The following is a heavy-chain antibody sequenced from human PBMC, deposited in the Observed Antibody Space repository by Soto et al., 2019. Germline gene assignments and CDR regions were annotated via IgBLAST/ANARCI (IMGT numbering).Heavy chain of an antibody. CDR1: GGTFSSYA. J-gene: IGHJ3*02. CDR2: IIPIFGTA. V-gene: IGHV1-69*13. Sequence: GASVKVSCKASGGTFSSYAISWVRQAPGQGLEWMGGIIPIFGTANYAQKFQGRVTITADESTSTAYMELSSLRSEDTAVYYCARIRVAGTNAFDIWGQGTMVTVSS. D-gene: IGHD6-19*01. CDR3: ARIRVAGTNAFDI.